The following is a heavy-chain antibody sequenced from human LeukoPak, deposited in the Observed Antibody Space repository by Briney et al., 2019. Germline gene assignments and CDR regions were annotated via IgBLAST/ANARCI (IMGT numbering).Heavy chain of an antibody. CDR1: GFTFSSYA. V-gene: IGHV3-23*01. CDR2: ISGSGGST. Sequence: GGSLRLSCAASGFTFSSYAMSWVRQAPGKGLEWVSAISGSGGSTYYADSVKGRFTISRDNSKNTLYLQMNSLRDEDTAVYYCAKVPPGYCSSTSCFGYYFDYWGQGTLVTVSS. CDR3: AKVPPGYCSSTSCFGYYFDY. D-gene: IGHD2-2*01. J-gene: IGHJ4*02.